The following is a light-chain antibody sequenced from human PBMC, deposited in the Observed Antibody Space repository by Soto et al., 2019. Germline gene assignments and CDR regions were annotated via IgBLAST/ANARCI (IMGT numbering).Light chain of an antibody. Sequence: QSVLTQPASVSGSPGQSITLSCTGTSSDIGGYDYVSWYQRHPGKAPKLIIYDVNNRPSGVSNRFSGSKSGNTASLTISGFQAEDEADYYCTSYASGSSHVVFGGGTKLTVL. CDR1: SSDIGGYDY. CDR3: TSYASGSSHVV. J-gene: IGLJ2*01. CDR2: DVN. V-gene: IGLV2-14*01.